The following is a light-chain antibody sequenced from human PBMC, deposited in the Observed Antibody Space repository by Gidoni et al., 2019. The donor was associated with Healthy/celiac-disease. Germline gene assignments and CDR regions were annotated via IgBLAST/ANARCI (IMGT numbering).Light chain of an antibody. CDR3: VLYMGSGVSWV. CDR1: SGSVSTNYY. J-gene: IGLJ3*02. CDR2: STN. V-gene: IGLV8-61*01. Sequence: QTVVTQEPSFSVSPGGTVTLTCGLSSGSVSTNYYPSWYQQTPGQAPRTLIYSTNTRSSGVPDRFSGSILGNKAALTITGAQADDESDYYCVLYMGSGVSWVFGGGTKLTVL.